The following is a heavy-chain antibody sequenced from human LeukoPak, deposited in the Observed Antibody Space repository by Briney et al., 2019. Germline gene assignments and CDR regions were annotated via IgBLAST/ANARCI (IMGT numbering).Heavy chain of an antibody. CDR2: IYTRGTT. Sequence: PSETLSLTCTVSGGSISSGNYFWTWIRQPAGKGLEWIGRIYTRGTTNYNPSLQSRVTISVDTSKSQFSLKLSSVTAADTAVYFCARVGYSFGYGDFDYWGQGTLVTVSS. V-gene: IGHV4-61*02. CDR3: ARVGYSFGYGDFDY. J-gene: IGHJ4*02. CDR1: GGSISSGNYF. D-gene: IGHD5-18*01.